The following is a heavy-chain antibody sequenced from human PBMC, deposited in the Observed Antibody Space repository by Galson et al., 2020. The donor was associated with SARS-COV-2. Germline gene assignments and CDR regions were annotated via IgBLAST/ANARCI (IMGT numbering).Heavy chain of an antibody. CDR2: ISWNSGSI. D-gene: IGHD6-19*01. Sequence: GGSLRLSCAASGFTFDDYAMHWVRQAPGKGLEWVSGISWNSGSIGYADSVKGRFTISRDNAKNSLYLQMNSLRAEDTALYYCAKDHSPVAGIADYWGQGTLVTVSS. V-gene: IGHV3-9*01. CDR3: AKDHSPVAGIADY. J-gene: IGHJ4*02. CDR1: GFTFDDYA.